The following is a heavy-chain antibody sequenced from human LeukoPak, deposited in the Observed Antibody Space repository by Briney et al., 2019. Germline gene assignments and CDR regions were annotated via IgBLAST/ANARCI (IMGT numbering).Heavy chain of an antibody. CDR3: ARAVDVADY. CDR1: GFIFTDHW. J-gene: IGHJ4*02. D-gene: IGHD3-16*01. Sequence: GGSLRLSCVASGFIFTDHWMSWVRQAPGKGLDWVANIKEDESAKFYADSVRGRFTISRDNTKNSVYLEMNNLRVEDTAVYYCARAVDVADYWGRGTLVTVSS. V-gene: IGHV3-7*01. CDR2: IKEDESAK.